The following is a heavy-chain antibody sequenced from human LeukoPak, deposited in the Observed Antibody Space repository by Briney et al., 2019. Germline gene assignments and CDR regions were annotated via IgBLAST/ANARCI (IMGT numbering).Heavy chain of an antibody. CDR1: GFTFSSYA. Sequence: QPGGSLRLSCAASGFTFSSYAMSWVRQAPGKGLEWVSAISGSGGSTYYADSVKGRFTISRDNSKNTLYLQMNSLRAEDTAVCYCAKTLRYFDWLSPFDYWGQGTLVTVSS. CDR3: AKTLRYFDWLSPFDY. J-gene: IGHJ4*02. V-gene: IGHV3-23*01. D-gene: IGHD3-9*01. CDR2: ISGSGGST.